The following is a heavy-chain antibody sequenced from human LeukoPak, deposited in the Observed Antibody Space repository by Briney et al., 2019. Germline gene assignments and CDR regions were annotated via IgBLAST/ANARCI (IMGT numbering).Heavy chain of an antibody. J-gene: IGHJ4*02. Sequence: PGGSLRLSCAASGFTFSSYAMSWVRQAPGKGLEWVSAISGNGGSTYYADSVKGRFTISRDNSKNTLYLQMNSLRAEDTAVYYCAKGTGWQWLQWDYWGQGTLVTVSS. CDR2: ISGNGGST. V-gene: IGHV3-23*01. CDR3: AKGTGWQWLQWDY. D-gene: IGHD5-24*01. CDR1: GFTFSSYA.